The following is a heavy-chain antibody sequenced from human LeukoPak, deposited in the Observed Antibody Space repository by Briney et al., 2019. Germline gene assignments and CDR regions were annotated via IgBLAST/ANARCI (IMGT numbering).Heavy chain of an antibody. J-gene: IGHJ4*02. CDR3: ARGVIITLDY. D-gene: IGHD3-10*01. V-gene: IGHV3-23*01. Sequence: GGTLRLSCAASGFTFSSYGMTWVRQAPGMGLEWVSALTYSGGSTYYAASVKGRFTISRDNSKNTLYLQMNSLRAEDTAVYYCARGVIITLDYWGQGTLVTVSS. CDR2: LTYSGGST. CDR1: GFTFSSYG.